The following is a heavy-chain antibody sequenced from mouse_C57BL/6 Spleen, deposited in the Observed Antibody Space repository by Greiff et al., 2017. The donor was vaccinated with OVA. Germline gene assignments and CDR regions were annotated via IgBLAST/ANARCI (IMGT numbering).Heavy chain of an antibody. CDR1: GYTFTSYW. CDR3: ARGYYSTGDWYFDV. CDR2: IDPSDSYT. Sequence: QVQLQQPGAELVRPGTSVKLSCKASGYTFTSYWMHWVKQRPGQGLEWIGVIDPSDSYTNYNQKFKGKATLTVDTSSSTAYMQLSSLTSEDFAVYYCARGYYSTGDWYFDVWGKGTPVTVSS. D-gene: IGHD2-5*01. J-gene: IGHJ1*03. V-gene: IGHV1-59*01.